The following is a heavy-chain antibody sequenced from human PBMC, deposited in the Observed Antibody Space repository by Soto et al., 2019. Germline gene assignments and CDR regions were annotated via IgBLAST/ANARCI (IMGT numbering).Heavy chain of an antibody. J-gene: IGHJ4*02. D-gene: IGHD3-22*01. CDR1: VYTITIDA. CDR3: AIETHYYDSSGYHFSDY. Sequence: GFSVKVSCKSAVYTITIDARRWGRHAPEQRLEWMGWINAGNGNTRYSQKFQGRVTITRDTSASTAYMELSSLRSEDTAVYYCAIETHYYDSSGYHFSDYWGQGTLVTVSS. V-gene: IGHV1-3*01. CDR2: INAGNGNT.